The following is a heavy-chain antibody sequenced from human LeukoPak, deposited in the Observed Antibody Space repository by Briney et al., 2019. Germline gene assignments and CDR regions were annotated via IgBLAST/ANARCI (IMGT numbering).Heavy chain of an antibody. V-gene: IGHV4-59*01. CDR3: ARDSSSWYGGHYFDY. CDR2: IYYSGST. CDR1: DDSITMYY. Sequence: SETLSLTCSVSDDSITMYYWTWIRQPPGKGLEWIGYIYYSGSTNYNPSLKSRVTISVDTSKNQFSLKLSPVTAADTAVYYCARDSSSWYGGHYFDYWGQGTLVTVSS. J-gene: IGHJ4*02. D-gene: IGHD6-13*01.